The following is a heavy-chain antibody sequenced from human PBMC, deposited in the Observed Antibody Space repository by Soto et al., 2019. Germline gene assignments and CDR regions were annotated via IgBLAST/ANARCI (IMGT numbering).Heavy chain of an antibody. CDR3: ARRGALTSYYYGCCLEY. J-gene: IGHJ4*02. CDR1: GYTFPRYA. Sequence: ASVKVSCKASGYTFPRYAMNWVRQAPGQSPEWMGWINAGNGNTKYSQRFQGRVTITRDTSATTDYMELSSLTSEDTAVYYCARRGALTSYYYGCCLEYWGRGTLVTVSS. V-gene: IGHV1-3*01. CDR2: INAGNGNT. D-gene: IGHD3-9*01.